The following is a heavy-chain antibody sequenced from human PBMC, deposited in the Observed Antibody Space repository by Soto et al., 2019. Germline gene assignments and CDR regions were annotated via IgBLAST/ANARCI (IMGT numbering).Heavy chain of an antibody. CDR2: INHSGST. J-gene: IGHJ5*02. V-gene: IGHV4-34*01. D-gene: IGHD3-3*01. CDR1: SGSFSGYY. CDR3: ARVYHSWSGYVRFDP. Sequence: PXATLSLTSAVYSGSFSGYYWSWIRPPPGKGLEWIGEINHSGSTNYNPSLKSRVTISVDTSKNQFSLKLSSVTAADTAVYYCARVYHSWSGYVRFDPWGQGTLVTVSS.